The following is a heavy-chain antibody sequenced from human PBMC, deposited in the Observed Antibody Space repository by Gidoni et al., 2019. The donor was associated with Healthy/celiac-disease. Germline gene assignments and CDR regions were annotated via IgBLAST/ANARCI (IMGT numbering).Heavy chain of an antibody. CDR3: ARKRGFPKYYYYMDV. D-gene: IGHD3-10*01. V-gene: IGHV4-34*01. J-gene: IGHJ6*03. CDR1: GGSFSGYY. Sequence: QVQLQQWGAGLLKPSETLSLTCAVYGGSFSGYYWSWIRQPPGKGLEWIGEINHSGSTNYNPSLKSRVTISVDTSKNQFSLKLSSVTAADTAVYYCARKRGFPKYYYYMDVWGKGTTVTVSS. CDR2: INHSGST.